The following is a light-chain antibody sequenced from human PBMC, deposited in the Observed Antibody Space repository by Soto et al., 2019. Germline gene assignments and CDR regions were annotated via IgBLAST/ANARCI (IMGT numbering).Light chain of an antibody. V-gene: IGKV1-17*01. CDR3: QQYNRYPIT. CDR1: QTINNF. Sequence: DMRMCQSPSCLSASIGDRVSITSRASQTINNFLSWYRHKPGKAPKLLIYAASSLHSGVPSRFSGSGSGTEFNLTISSLQPEDLATYYCQQYNRYPITFGQGTRLEIK. J-gene: IGKJ5*01. CDR2: AAS.